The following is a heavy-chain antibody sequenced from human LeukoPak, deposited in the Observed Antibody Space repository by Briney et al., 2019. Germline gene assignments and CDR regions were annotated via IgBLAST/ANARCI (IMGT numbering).Heavy chain of an antibody. Sequence: GGSLRLSCAASGFTFSSYSMNWVRQAPGKWLEWVSSISSSSSYIYYADSVKGRFTISRDNAKNSLYLQMNSLRAEDTAVYYCARDNIENPGYDTGDYWGQGTLVTVSS. V-gene: IGHV3-21*01. CDR1: GFTFSSYS. CDR3: ARDNIENPGYDTGDY. D-gene: IGHD5-12*01. J-gene: IGHJ4*02. CDR2: ISSSSSYI.